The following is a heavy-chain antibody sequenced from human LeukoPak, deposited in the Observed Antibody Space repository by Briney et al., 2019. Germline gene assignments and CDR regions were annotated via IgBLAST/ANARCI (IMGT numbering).Heavy chain of an antibody. CDR1: GGSISSSSYY. Sequence: PSETLSLTRTVSGGSISSSSYYWGWIRQPPGKGLEWIGSIYYSGSTYYNPSLKSRVTISVDTSKNQFSLKLSSVTAADTAVYYCARLATYYDFWSGYSGAFDIWGQGTMVTVSS. J-gene: IGHJ3*02. D-gene: IGHD3-3*01. V-gene: IGHV4-39*01. CDR2: IYYSGST. CDR3: ARLATYYDFWSGYSGAFDI.